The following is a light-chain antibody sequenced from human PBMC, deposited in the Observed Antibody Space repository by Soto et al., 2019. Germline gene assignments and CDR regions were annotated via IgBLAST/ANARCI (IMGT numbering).Light chain of an antibody. Sequence: DIQMTQSPSSVSASIGDRVTITCRASQNIGTWLAWYQQKPGKAPKYLIYGASNLLGGVPSRFSGSGAGTDFTLPITNLQTEDFASYYCQQANHFPLTFGGGTRVDIK. CDR2: GAS. V-gene: IGKV1-12*01. CDR3: QQANHFPLT. J-gene: IGKJ4*01. CDR1: QNIGTW.